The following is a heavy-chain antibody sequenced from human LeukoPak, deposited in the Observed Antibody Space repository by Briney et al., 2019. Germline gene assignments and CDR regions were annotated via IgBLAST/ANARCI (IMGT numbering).Heavy chain of an antibody. D-gene: IGHD2-2*01. J-gene: IGHJ6*03. CDR1: GGSISGYY. CDR2: VYSSGAT. Sequence: SETLSLTCTVSGGSISGYYWSWIRQPPGKGLEWIGYVYSSGATNYNPSLNSRVTISVDTSKNQFSLKLSSVTAADTAVYYCARAGCSSTSCFSPLYYYYYYYMDVWGKGTTVTVSS. CDR3: ARAGCSSTSCFSPLYYYYYYYMDV. V-gene: IGHV4-59*01.